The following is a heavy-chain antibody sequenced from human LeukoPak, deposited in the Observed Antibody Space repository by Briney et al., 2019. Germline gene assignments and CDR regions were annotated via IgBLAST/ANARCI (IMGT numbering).Heavy chain of an antibody. CDR2: ISAYNGNT. J-gene: IGHJ4*02. V-gene: IGHV1-18*01. CDR3: PRYPPDLYYYDSSPYLDY. D-gene: IGHD3-22*01. CDR1: GYTFTSYG. Sequence: ASVKVSCKASGYTFTSYGISRVRQAPGQGLEWMGWISAYNGNTNYAQKLQGRVTMTTDTSTSTAYMELRSLRSDDTAVYYCPRYPPDLYYYDSSPYLDYWGQGTLVTVSS.